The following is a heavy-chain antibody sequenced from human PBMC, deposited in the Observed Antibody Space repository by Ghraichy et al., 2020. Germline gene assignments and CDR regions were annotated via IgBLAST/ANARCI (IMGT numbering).Heavy chain of an antibody. D-gene: IGHD6-25*01. CDR2: IDWDDDK. CDR1: GFSLSTSGMC. CDR3: ARIQQRYYYYGMDV. J-gene: IGHJ6*02. V-gene: IGHV2-70*01. Sequence: SGPTLVKPTQTLTLTCTLSGFSLSTSGMCVSWIRQPPGKALEWLALIDWDDDKYYSTSLKTRLTISKDTSENQVVLTMTNMDPVDTATYYCARIQQRYYYYGMDVWGQGTTVTVSS.